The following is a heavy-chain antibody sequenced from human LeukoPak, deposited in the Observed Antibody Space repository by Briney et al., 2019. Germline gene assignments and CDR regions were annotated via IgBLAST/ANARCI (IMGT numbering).Heavy chain of an antibody. CDR1: GITVSSNY. D-gene: IGHD1-26*01. V-gene: IGHV3-53*01. J-gene: IGHJ4*02. CDR3: ARESPGATRDY. Sequence: GGSLRLSCAASGITVSSNYMSWVRQAPGKGLGWVSVMYSGGNTYYADSVKGRFTISRDKSKNTLYLQMNSLRAEDTAVYYCARESPGATRDYWGQGTLVTVSS. CDR2: MYSGGNT.